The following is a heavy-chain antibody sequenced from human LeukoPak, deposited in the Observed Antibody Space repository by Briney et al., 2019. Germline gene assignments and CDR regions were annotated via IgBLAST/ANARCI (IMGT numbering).Heavy chain of an antibody. V-gene: IGHV1-2*02. CDR2: INPNSGGT. CDR3: ARDDTTDCGDNC. J-gene: IGHJ4*02. CDR1: GYTFTGYY. Sequence: GASVKVSCKASGYTFTGYYMHWVRQAPGQGLEWMGWINPNSGGTDYAQKFQGRVTMTRDTSISTAYMELSRLRSDDTAVYYCARDDTTDCGDNCWGQGTLVTVSS. D-gene: IGHD4-17*01.